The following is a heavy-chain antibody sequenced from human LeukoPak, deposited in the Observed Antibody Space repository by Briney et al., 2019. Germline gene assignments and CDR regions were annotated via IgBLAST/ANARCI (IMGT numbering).Heavy chain of an antibody. CDR2: INPNSGGT. D-gene: IGHD5-24*01. CDR3: ASREMATTSFDY. J-gene: IGHJ4*02. CDR1: GYTFTGYY. Sequence: ASVKVSCKASGYTFTGYYMHWVRQAPGQGLAWMGWINPNSGGTNYAQKFQGRVTMTRDTSISTAYMELSRLRSDDTAVYYCASREMATTSFDYWGQGTLVTVSS. V-gene: IGHV1-2*02.